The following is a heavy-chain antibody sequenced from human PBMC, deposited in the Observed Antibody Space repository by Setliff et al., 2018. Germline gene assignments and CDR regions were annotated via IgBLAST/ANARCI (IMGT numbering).Heavy chain of an antibody. V-gene: IGHV4-39*07. CDR3: ARDLYSSGWVDY. J-gene: IGHJ4*02. Sequence: PSETLSLTCTVSGGSISSSSYYWGWIRQPPGKGLEWIGSIYYSGSTYYNPSLKSRVTISVDTSKNQFSLKLSSVTAADTAVYYCARDLYSSGWVDYWGQGTLVTVSS. CDR2: IYYSGST. D-gene: IGHD6-19*01. CDR1: GGSISSSSYY.